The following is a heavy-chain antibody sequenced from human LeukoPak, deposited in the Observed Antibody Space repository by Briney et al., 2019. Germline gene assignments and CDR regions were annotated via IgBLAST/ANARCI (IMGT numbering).Heavy chain of an antibody. CDR2: IIPISGTA. V-gene: IGHV1-69*13. D-gene: IGHD1-26*01. CDR3: ARRGANGDAFDI. J-gene: IGHJ3*02. Sequence: ASVKVSCKASGGTFSSYAISWVRQAPGQGLEWMGGIIPISGTANYAQKFQGRVTITADESTSTAYMELSSLRSEDTAVYYCARRGANGDAFDIWGQGTMVTVSS. CDR1: GGTFSSYA.